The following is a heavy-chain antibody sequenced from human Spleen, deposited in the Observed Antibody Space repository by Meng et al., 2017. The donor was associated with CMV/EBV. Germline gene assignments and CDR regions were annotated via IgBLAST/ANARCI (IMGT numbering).Heavy chain of an antibody. V-gene: IGHV3-7*01. J-gene: IGHJ6*02. Sequence: GGSLRLSCAASGFIFSNYWMSWVRQAPGKGLEWVANIKQDGSEKSYVDSVKGRFTISRDNAKNSLSLQMNSLRAEDTAVYYCARELGAMGGYYYSGMAVWGQGTTVTVSS. CDR3: ARELGAMGGYYYSGMAV. CDR1: GFIFSNYW. CDR2: IKQDGSEK. D-gene: IGHD3-3*01.